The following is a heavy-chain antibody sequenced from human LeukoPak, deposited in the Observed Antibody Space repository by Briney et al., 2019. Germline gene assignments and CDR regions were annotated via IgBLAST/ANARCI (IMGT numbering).Heavy chain of an antibody. V-gene: IGHV3-9*01. CDR3: AKDRNSYYYGSGSLRGDYYYGMDV. Sequence: PGGSLRLSCAASGFTFDDYAMHWVRQAPGKGLEWVSGISWNSGSIGYADSVKGRFTISRDNAKNSLYLQMNSLRAEDTALYYCAKDRNSYYYGSGSLRGDYYYGMDVWGQGITVTVSS. CDR2: ISWNSGSI. J-gene: IGHJ6*02. CDR1: GFTFDDYA. D-gene: IGHD3-10*01.